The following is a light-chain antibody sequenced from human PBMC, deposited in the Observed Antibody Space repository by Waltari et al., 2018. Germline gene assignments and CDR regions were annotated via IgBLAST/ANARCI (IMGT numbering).Light chain of an antibody. Sequence: VVTQSPDTLSVSPGERATVPCRASQSVGDHVAWYQQSAGQPPRLLIYGASARATDIPARFSGSGSGTEFTLTISSLQSEDFAVYYCQQYDSWPPYTFGQGTKLEMK. CDR2: GAS. V-gene: IGKV3-15*01. CDR1: QSVGDH. J-gene: IGKJ2*01. CDR3: QQYDSWPPYT.